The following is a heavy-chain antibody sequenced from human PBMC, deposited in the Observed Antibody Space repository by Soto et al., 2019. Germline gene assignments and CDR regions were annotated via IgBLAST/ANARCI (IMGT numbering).Heavy chain of an antibody. J-gene: IGHJ6*02. V-gene: IGHV4-59*01. CDR2: IYYSGST. CDR1: GGSISSYY. D-gene: IGHD3-10*01. CDR3: AVGGLLWFGESNYYGMDV. Sequence: SETLSLTCTVSGGSISSYYWSWIRQPPGKGLEWIGYIYYSGSTNYNPSLKSRVTISVDTSKNQFSLKLSSVTAADTAVYYCAVGGLLWFGESNYYGMDVWGQGTTVTVSS.